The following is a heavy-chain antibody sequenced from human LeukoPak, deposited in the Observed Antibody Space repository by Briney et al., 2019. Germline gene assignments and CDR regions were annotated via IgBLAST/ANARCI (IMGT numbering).Heavy chain of an antibody. Sequence: PSETLSLTCTVSGGSISSYYWSWIRQPPGKGLEWIGYIYYSGSTNYNPSLKSRVTISVDTSKNQFSLKLSSVTAADTAVYYCARGQEGGSISIGAFDIWGQGTMVTVSS. D-gene: IGHD3-3*02. J-gene: IGHJ3*02. V-gene: IGHV4-59*01. CDR1: GGSISSYY. CDR2: IYYSGST. CDR3: ARGQEGGSISIGAFDI.